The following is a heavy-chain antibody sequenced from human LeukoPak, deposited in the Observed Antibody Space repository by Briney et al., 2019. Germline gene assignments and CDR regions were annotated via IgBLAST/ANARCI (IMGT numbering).Heavy chain of an antibody. V-gene: IGHV3-30-3*01. Sequence: GSLRLSCAASGFTFSSYAMHWVRQAPGKGLEWVAVISYDGSNKYYADSVKGRFTISRDNSKNTLYLQMNSLRAEDTAVYYCAVFGDASFDYWGQGTLVTVSS. CDR1: GFTFSSYA. D-gene: IGHD2-21*01. J-gene: IGHJ4*02. CDR3: AVFGDASFDY. CDR2: ISYDGSNK.